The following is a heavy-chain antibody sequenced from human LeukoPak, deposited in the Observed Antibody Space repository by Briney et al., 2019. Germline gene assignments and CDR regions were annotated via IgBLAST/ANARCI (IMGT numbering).Heavy chain of an antibody. CDR3: ARDRAGSGYDSILDY. CDR2: ISYDGSNK. J-gene: IGHJ4*02. Sequence: GRSLRLSCAASGFTLSSYAMHWVRQAPGKGLEWVAVISYDGSNKYYADSVKGRFTISRDNSKNTLYLQMNSLRAEDTAVYYYARDRAGSGYDSILDYWGQGTLVTVSS. V-gene: IGHV3-30*04. D-gene: IGHD5-12*01. CDR1: GFTLSSYA.